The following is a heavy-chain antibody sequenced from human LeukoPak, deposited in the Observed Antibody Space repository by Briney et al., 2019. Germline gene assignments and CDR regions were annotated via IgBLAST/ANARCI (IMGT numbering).Heavy chain of an antibody. CDR2: IYYSGST. D-gene: IGHD3-22*01. CDR3: ARSPKYYYDTSGYSHFDY. Sequence: SETLSLTCTVSGGSISSYYWSWIRQPPGKGLEWIGYIYYSGSTNYNPSLKSRVTISVDTSKNQFSLKLSSVTAADTAVYYCARSPKYYYDTSGYSHFDYWGQGTLVTVSS. J-gene: IGHJ4*02. V-gene: IGHV4-59*01. CDR1: GGSISSYY.